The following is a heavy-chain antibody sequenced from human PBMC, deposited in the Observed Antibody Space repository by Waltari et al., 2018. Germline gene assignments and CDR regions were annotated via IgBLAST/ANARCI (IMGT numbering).Heavy chain of an antibody. J-gene: IGHJ3*02. CDR1: GFTLSSFW. V-gene: IGHV3-7*01. D-gene: IGHD6-13*01. CDR3: ARLSSSWNEKGAFDI. Sequence: EVQLVESGGGLVQPGGSLRLSCGGTGFTLSSFWMSGVRQAPGKGLDGGANRNRDGSETDYVDPVKGRFTISRDNAKNSLYLEMNTLRVEDTAIYYCARLSSSWNEKGAFDIWGQGTMVTVSS. CDR2: RNRDGSET.